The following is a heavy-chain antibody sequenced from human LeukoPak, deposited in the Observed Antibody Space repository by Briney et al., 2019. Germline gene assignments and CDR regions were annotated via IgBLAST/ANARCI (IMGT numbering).Heavy chain of an antibody. Sequence: SETLSLTCTVSGGSISSSSYYWGWIRQPPGQGLEGIGSIYCSGSTYYNPSLKSRATISVDTSKNQFSLKLSPVTAADTAVYYCARGLAYYDFWGGNYYYYYMDVWGKGTTVTVSS. CDR1: GGSISSSSYY. J-gene: IGHJ6*03. CDR3: ARGLAYYDFWGGNYYYYYMDV. CDR2: IYCSGST. V-gene: IGHV4-39*01. D-gene: IGHD3-3*01.